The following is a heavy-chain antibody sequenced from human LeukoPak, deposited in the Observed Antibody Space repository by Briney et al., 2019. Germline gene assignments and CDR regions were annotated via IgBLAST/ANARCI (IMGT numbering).Heavy chain of an antibody. CDR3: TTDLIRFVDTAMASDY. J-gene: IGHJ4*02. V-gene: IGHV3-15*01. D-gene: IGHD5-18*01. CDR2: IKSKTDGGTT. Sequence: PGGSLRLSCAASGFTFSNAWMSWVRQAPGKGLEWVGRIKSKTDGGTTDYAAPVKGRFTISRDDSKNTLYLQMNSLKTEDTAVYYCTTDLIRFVDTAMASDYWGQGTLVTVSS. CDR1: GFTFSNAW.